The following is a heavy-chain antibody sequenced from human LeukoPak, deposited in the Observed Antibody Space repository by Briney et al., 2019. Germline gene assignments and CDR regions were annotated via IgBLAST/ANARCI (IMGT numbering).Heavy chain of an antibody. Sequence: GSVKVSCKVSGYTLTELSMHWVRQAPGKGLGWMGGFDPEDGETIYAQKFQGRVTMTEDTSTDTAYMELSSLRSEDTAVYYCATALASQPDSSGYYYLPDYWGQGTLVTVSS. V-gene: IGHV1-24*01. D-gene: IGHD3-22*01. CDR2: FDPEDGET. CDR1: GYTLTELS. CDR3: ATALASQPDSSGYYYLPDY. J-gene: IGHJ4*02.